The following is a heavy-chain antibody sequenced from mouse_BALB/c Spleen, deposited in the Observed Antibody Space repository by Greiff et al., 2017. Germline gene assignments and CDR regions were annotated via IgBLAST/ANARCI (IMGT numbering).Heavy chain of an antibody. V-gene: IGHV5-4*02. CDR3: ARAPLRLYAMDY. CDR2: ISDGGSYT. J-gene: IGHJ4*01. Sequence: EVMLVESGGGLVKPGGSLKLSCAASGFTFSDYYMYWVRQTPEKRLEWVATISDGGSYTYYPDSVKGRFTISRDNAKNNLYLQMSSLKSEDTAMYYCARAPLRLYAMDYWGQGTSVTVSS. CDR1: GFTFSDYY. D-gene: IGHD1-2*01.